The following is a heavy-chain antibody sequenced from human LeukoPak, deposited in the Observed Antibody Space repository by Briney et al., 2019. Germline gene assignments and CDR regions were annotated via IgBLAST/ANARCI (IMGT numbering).Heavy chain of an antibody. CDR1: GYTFTGYY. J-gene: IGHJ5*02. V-gene: IGHV1-2*02. CDR3: ARLGRAAAADWRVNWFDP. D-gene: IGHD6-13*01. Sequence: ASVKVSCKASGYTFTGYYMHWVRQAPGQGLEWMGWINPNSGGTNYAQKFQGRVTMTRDTSISTAYMELSRLRSDDTAVYYCARLGRAAAADWRVNWFDPWGQGTLVTVSS. CDR2: INPNSGGT.